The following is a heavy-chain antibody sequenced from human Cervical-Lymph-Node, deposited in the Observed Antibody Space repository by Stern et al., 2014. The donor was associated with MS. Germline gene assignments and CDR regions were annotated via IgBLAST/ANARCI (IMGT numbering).Heavy chain of an antibody. J-gene: IGHJ4*02. V-gene: IGHV1-69*01. D-gene: IGHD3-22*01. CDR1: GGTFSSYA. CDR2: TIPIFGTA. CDR3: ARGAEYYYDSSGYYYGLGY. Sequence: QLVQSGAEVKKPGSSVKVSCKASGGTFSSYAISWVRQDPGQGLEWMGGTIPIFGTANYAQKFQGRATINADESTSTAYMELSSLRSEDTAVYYCARGAEYYYDSSGYYYGLGYWGQGTLVTVSS.